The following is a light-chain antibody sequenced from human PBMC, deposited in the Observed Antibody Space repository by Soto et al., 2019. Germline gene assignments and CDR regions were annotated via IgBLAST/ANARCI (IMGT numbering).Light chain of an antibody. CDR1: QNLLQSNGYTY. J-gene: IGKJ5*01. CDR2: LGS. Sequence: IVMTQSPLSLPVTPGEPASISCRSSQNLLQSNGYTYLDWYLQKPGQSPQLLIYLGSSRASGVPDRFSASGSCTDFTLEISRVEAEDVGVYYCMQSLHTPLTFGQGTRLEIK. V-gene: IGKV2-28*01. CDR3: MQSLHTPLT.